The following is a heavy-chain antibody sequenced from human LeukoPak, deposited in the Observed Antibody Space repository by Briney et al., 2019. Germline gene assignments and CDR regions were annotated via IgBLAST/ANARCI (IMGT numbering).Heavy chain of an antibody. V-gene: IGHV3-33*01. J-gene: IGHJ4*02. CDR2: IWYDGGNK. D-gene: IGHD4-17*01. CDR3: VRDSVTTGNLGH. CDR1: GFTFSIYG. Sequence: GGSLRLSCAASGFTFSIYGMHWVRKAPGKGLEWVAIIWYDGGNKYYADSVKGRFTISRDNSKDTLYLQMNSLRAEDTALYYCVRDSVTTGNLGHWGQGTLVTVSS.